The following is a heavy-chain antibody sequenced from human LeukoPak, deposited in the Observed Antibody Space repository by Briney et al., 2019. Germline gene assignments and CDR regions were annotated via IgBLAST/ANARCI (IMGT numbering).Heavy chain of an antibody. V-gene: IGHV4-39*01. CDR2: IYYSGST. CDR1: GGSIRSSSYY. CDR3: ASQPFGHYYFDY. Sequence: SETLSLTCTVSGGSIRSSSYYWGWVRQPPGKGLEWIGTIYYSGSTYYNPSLKSRVTMSVDTSRNQFSLNLSSVTAADTAVFYCASQPFGHYYFDYWGQGTLVTVSS. D-gene: IGHD3-16*01. J-gene: IGHJ4*02.